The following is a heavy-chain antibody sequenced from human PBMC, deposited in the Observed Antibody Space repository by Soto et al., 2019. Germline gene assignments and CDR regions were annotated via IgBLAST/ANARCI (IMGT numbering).Heavy chain of an antibody. J-gene: IGHJ4*02. D-gene: IGHD3-22*01. Sequence: RASVKVSCKASGYTFTSYAMHWVRQAPGQRLEWMGWINAGNGNTKYSQKFQGRVTITRDTSASTAYMELSSLRSEDTAVYYCARDLGYYDPAGDYWGQGTLVTVSS. CDR1: GYTFTSYA. CDR2: INAGNGNT. V-gene: IGHV1-3*01. CDR3: ARDLGYYDPAGDY.